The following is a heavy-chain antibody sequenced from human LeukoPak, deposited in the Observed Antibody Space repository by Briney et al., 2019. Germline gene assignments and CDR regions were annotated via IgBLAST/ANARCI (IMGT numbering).Heavy chain of an antibody. D-gene: IGHD3-10*01. CDR1: GFTFSSYA. V-gene: IGHV3-23*01. CDR2: ISGSGGST. J-gene: IGHJ4*02. Sequence: PGGSLRLSCAASGFTFSSYAMSWVRQAPGKGLEWVSAISGSGGSTYYADSVKGRFTISRDNSKNTLYLQMNGLRAEDTAVYYCAKALSGSGNYGDFHYWGQGTLVTVSS. CDR3: AKALSGSGNYGDFHY.